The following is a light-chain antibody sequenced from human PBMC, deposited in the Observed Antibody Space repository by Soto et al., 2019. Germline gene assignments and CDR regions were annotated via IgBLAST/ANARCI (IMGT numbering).Light chain of an antibody. Sequence: DIQMTQSPSTLSASVGDRVTITCRASQSISSWLAWYQQKPGKAPKLLIHGAFSLESGVPSRFSGSGSGTEFTLTISSLQPDDFATYYCQQYNTFSTFGQGTKVEIK. CDR2: GAF. J-gene: IGKJ1*01. V-gene: IGKV1-5*01. CDR3: QQYNTFST. CDR1: QSISSW.